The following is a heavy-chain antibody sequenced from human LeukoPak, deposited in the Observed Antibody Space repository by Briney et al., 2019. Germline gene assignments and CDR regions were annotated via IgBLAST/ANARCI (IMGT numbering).Heavy chain of an antibody. CDR3: ARVPHAQFRIDYFDY. V-gene: IGHV1-2*02. J-gene: IGHJ4*02. Sequence: APVKVSCKASGYTFTGYYMHWVLQAPGQGLEWMGWINPNSCGTNYAQKFQGRVTMTRDTSISTAYMELSRLRSDDTAVYYCARVPHAQFRIDYFDYWGQGTLVTVSS. CDR1: GYTFTGYY. D-gene: IGHD2/OR15-2a*01. CDR2: INPNSCGT.